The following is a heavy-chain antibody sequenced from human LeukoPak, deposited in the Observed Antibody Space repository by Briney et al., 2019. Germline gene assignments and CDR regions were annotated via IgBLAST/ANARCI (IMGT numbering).Heavy chain of an antibody. D-gene: IGHD3-10*01. V-gene: IGHV3-7*01. CDR1: GFTFSSYW. J-gene: IGHJ6*02. CDR3: ARPYGSGSYSGMDV. CDR2: IKQDGSEK. Sequence: LTGGSLRLSCAASGFTFSSYWMSWVRQAPGKGLEWVANIKQDGSEKYYVDSVKGRFTISRDNAKNSLYLQMNSLRAEDTAVYYCARPYGSGSYSGMDVWGQGTTVTVSS.